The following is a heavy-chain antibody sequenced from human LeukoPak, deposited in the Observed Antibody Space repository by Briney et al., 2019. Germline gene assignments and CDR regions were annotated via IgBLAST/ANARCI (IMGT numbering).Heavy chain of an antibody. D-gene: IGHD6-13*01. J-gene: IGHJ4*02. Sequence: GGSLRLSCAASGFTFSSYAMSWVRQAPGKGLEWVSGISGSGGSTYYAGSVKGRFTISRDNSENTLYLQMNSLRAEDTAVYYCAEASSSWSHFDYWGQGTLVTVSS. CDR2: ISGSGGST. CDR3: AEASSSWSHFDY. CDR1: GFTFSSYA. V-gene: IGHV3-23*01.